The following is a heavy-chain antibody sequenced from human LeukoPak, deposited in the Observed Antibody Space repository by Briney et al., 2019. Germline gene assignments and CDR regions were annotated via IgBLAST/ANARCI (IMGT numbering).Heavy chain of an antibody. J-gene: IGHJ3*01. CDR2: IIPNSGAT. CDR3: VREGGVAGIFAFDV. D-gene: IGHD6-19*01. V-gene: IGHV1-2*02. Sequence: ASVKLSCKVSGYIFSDYYVHWVRQPPGQGLEWIGWIIPNSGATHHAQKFQGRATFAGDPSTHTAYKELHSPPSDHPALTYGVREGGVAGIFAFDVGGQGTVVTVS. CDR1: GYIFSDYY.